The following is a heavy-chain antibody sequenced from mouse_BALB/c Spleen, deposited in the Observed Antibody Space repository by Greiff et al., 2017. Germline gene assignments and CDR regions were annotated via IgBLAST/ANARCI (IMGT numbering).Heavy chain of an antibody. Sequence: VQLHQSGPGLVQPSQSLSITCTVSGFSLTSYGVHWVRQSPGKGLEWLGVIWSGGSTDYNAAFISRLSISKDNSKSQVFFKMNSLQANDTAIYYCARRGYYRYDVGAMDYWGQGTSVTVSS. CDR3: ARRGYYRYDVGAMDY. V-gene: IGHV2-2*02. J-gene: IGHJ4*01. D-gene: IGHD2-14*01. CDR1: GFSLTSYG. CDR2: IWSGGST.